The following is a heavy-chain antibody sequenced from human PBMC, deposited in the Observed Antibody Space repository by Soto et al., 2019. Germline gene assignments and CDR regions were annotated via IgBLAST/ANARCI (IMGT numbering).Heavy chain of an antibody. V-gene: IGHV4-61*01. D-gene: IGHD3-16*01. Sequence: SETLSLTCTVSGDSVSSVSYFWTWIRQPPGKGLEYIAYISSSGSNDYNPSLESRVAISLDTSKKQVSLRLKSVTAADTATYFCARTDSYGSWAAGXWGQGTLLTVSX. CDR1: GDSVSSVSYF. CDR2: ISSSGSN. J-gene: IGHJ4*02. CDR3: ARTDSYGSWAAGX.